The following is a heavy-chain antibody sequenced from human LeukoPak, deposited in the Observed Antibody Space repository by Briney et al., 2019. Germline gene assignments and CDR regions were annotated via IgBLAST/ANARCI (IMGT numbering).Heavy chain of an antibody. D-gene: IGHD1-26*01. CDR1: GFTFSTYN. CDR3: ARDVGASAPDAFDI. CDR2: ISTNSNYI. J-gene: IGHJ3*02. Sequence: GGSLRLSCAASGFTFSTYNMNWVRQAPGKGLEWVSSISTNSNYIHYADSVKGRFTISRDNAKNSLYMQMNSLRVEDTDVYYCARDVGASAPDAFDIWGQGTMVTVSS. V-gene: IGHV3-21*01.